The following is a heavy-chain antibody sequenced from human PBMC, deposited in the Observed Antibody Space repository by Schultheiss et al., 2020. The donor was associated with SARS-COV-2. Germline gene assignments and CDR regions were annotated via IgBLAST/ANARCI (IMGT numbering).Heavy chain of an antibody. D-gene: IGHD3-22*01. J-gene: IGHJ4*02. CDR1: GYTFTSYG. Sequence: ASVKVSCKASGYTFTSYGISWVRQAPGQGLEWMGWISAYNGNTNYAQKLQGRVTITADKSTSTAYMELSSLRSEDTAVYYCASDTYYYDSSGYYGYWGQGTLVTVSS. V-gene: IGHV1-18*01. CDR2: ISAYNGNT. CDR3: ASDTYYYDSSGYYGY.